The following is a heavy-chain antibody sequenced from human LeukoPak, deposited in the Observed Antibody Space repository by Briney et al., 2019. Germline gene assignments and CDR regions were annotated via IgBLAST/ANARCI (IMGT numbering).Heavy chain of an antibody. CDR3: ASFSKTIFGVVSHFDY. CDR1: GGTFNSYT. CDR2: IIPILGIA. Sequence: GASVKVPCKASGGTFNSYTISWVRQAPGQGLEWMGRIIPILGIANYAQKFQGKVTITADKSTSTAYMELSSLRSEDTAVYYCASFSKTIFGVVSHFDYWGQGTLVTVSS. J-gene: IGHJ4*02. D-gene: IGHD3-3*01. V-gene: IGHV1-69*02.